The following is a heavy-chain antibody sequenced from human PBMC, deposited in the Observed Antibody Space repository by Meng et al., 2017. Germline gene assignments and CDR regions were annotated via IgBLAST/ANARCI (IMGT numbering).Heavy chain of an antibody. CDR2: MNPNSGNT. CDR3: ARGYYGSGLFDP. J-gene: IGHJ5*02. CDR1: EYTVTSYD. D-gene: IGHD3-10*01. V-gene: IGHV1-8*03. Sequence: RVEVGAVVNEPGASVKFSCNASEYTVTSYDINWVRQATGQGLEWRGWMNPNSGNTGYAQKFQGRVTITRNTSISTAYMELSSLRSEDTAVYYCARGYYGSGLFDPWGQGTLVTVSS.